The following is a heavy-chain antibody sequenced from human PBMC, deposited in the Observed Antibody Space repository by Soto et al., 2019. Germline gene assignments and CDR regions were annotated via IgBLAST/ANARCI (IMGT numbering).Heavy chain of an antibody. J-gene: IGHJ5*02. CDR1: GGSISSGDYY. CDR2: IYYSGST. V-gene: IGHV4-30-4*01. D-gene: IGHD3-10*01. CDR3: ARDRSLWFGPNWFDP. Sequence: QVQLQESCPGLVKPSQTLSLTCTVSGGSISSGDYYWSWIRQPPGKGLEWIGYIYYSGSTYYNPSLKSRVTISVDTSKNQFSLKLSSVTAADTAVYYCARDRSLWFGPNWFDPWGQGTLVTVSS.